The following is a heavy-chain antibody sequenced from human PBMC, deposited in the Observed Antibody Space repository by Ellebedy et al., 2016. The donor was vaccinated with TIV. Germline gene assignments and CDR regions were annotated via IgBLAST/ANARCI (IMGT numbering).Heavy chain of an antibody. J-gene: IGHJ4*02. D-gene: IGHD1-26*01. V-gene: IGHV3-33*01. CDR2: IWYDGSNT. CDR1: GFFFNYYG. Sequence: GESLKISXAASGFFFNYYGMHWVRQAPGKGLGWVAVIWYDGSNTYYADSVKGRFTISRDDSKNTLYLQMNSLRAEDTAVYYCARDTKPINGATIQFDYWGQGTLVSVSS. CDR3: ARDTKPINGATIQFDY.